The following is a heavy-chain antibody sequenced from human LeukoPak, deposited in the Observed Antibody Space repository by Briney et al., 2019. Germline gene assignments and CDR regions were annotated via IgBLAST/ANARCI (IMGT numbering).Heavy chain of an antibody. J-gene: IGHJ3*02. CDR2: ISSSGSAI. D-gene: IGHD2-2*01. V-gene: IGHV3-48*03. Sequence: GGSLRLSCAASGFTFSRYEMSWVRQAPGKGLEWVSYISSSGSAIYNADSVKGRFTISRDNAKNSVYLQMNGLRAEDTAVYYCARGSRDAFDIWGQGTMATVPS. CDR1: GFTFSRYE. CDR3: ARGSRDAFDI.